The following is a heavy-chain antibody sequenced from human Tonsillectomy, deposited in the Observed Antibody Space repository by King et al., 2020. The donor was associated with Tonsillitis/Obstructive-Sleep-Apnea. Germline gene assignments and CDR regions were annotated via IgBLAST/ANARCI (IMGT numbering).Heavy chain of an antibody. CDR1: GYTFTGYY. D-gene: IGHD4-17*01. V-gene: IGHV1-2*06. Sequence: EQLVQSEAEVKKPGASVKVSCETSGYTFTGYYVHWVRQAPGQGLEWMGRINPNSGGTNYAQKFQGRVTMTRDTSISTAYMELSRLRSDDTAVYYCAREVRESTVTDYWGQGTLVTVSS. CDR3: AREVRESTVTDY. CDR2: INPNSGGT. J-gene: IGHJ4*02.